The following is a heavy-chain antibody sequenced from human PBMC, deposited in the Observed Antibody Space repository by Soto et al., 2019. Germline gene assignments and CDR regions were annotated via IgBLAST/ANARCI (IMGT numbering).Heavy chain of an antibody. CDR3: ARDNVMAMADVYYYYGMDV. Sequence: SGTLSLTCTVSGGSISSGGYYWSWIRQHPGKGLEWIGYIYYSGSTYYNPSLKSRVTISVDTSKNQFSLKLSSVTAADTAVYYCARDNVMAMADVYYYYGMDVWGQGTTVTVSS. D-gene: IGHD5-18*01. V-gene: IGHV4-31*03. CDR1: GGSISSGGYY. CDR2: IYYSGST. J-gene: IGHJ6*02.